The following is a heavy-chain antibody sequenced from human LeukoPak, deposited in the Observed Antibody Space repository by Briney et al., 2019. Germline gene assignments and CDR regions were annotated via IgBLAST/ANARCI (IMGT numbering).Heavy chain of an antibody. CDR3: ARLFKVVPAAIHT. V-gene: IGHV3-21*04. D-gene: IGHD2-2*01. Sequence: PGGSLRLSCAASGFTFSSYSMNWVRQAPGKGLEWVSSISSSSSYIYYADSVKGRFTISRDNSKNTLYLQMNSLRAEDTAVYYCARLFKVVPAAIHTWGQGTLVTVSS. CDR2: ISSSSSYI. J-gene: IGHJ5*02. CDR1: GFTFSSYS.